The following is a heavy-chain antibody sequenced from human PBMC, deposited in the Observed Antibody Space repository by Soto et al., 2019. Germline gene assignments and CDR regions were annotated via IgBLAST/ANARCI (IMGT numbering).Heavy chain of an antibody. V-gene: IGHV1-69*06. J-gene: IGHJ6*02. Sequence: EASVKVSCKASGGTFSSYAISWVRQAPGQGLEWMGGIIPIFGTANYAQKFQGRVTITADKSTSTAYMELSSLRSEDTAVYYCARREGNNWNYVTYYYGMDVWGHGTTVTVSS. CDR2: IIPIFGTA. CDR1: GGTFSSYA. CDR3: ARREGNNWNYVTYYYGMDV. D-gene: IGHD1-7*01.